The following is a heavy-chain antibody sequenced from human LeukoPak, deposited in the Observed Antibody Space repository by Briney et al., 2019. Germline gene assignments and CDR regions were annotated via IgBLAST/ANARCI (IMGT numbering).Heavy chain of an antibody. CDR2: IWYDGSNK. CDR1: GFTFSSYG. V-gene: IGHV3-33*06. CDR3: AKDPNYGSGSYYGY. Sequence: PGRSLRLSCAASGFTFSSYGMHWVRQAPGKGLEGVAVIWYDGSNKYYADSVKGRFTTSRDNSKNTLYLQMNSLRAEDTAVYYCAKDPNYGSGSYYGYWGQGTLVTVSS. J-gene: IGHJ4*02. D-gene: IGHD3-10*01.